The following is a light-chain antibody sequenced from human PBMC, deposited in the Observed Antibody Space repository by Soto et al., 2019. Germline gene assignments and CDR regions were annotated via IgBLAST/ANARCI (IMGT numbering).Light chain of an antibody. CDR3: QQCNNWPLRT. Sequence: EIVLTQSPATLSLSPGERATLSCRASQSVHNYLAWYQQKPGQAPRLLIYHAGKRATGVPARFSGGGSGTDFTLTITSLEPEDFAVYYCQQCNNWPLRTFGGGTKVDIK. CDR1: QSVHNY. J-gene: IGKJ4*01. V-gene: IGKV3-11*01. CDR2: HAG.